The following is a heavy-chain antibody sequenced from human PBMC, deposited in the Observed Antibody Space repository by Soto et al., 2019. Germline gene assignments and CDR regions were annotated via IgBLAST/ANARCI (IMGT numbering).Heavy chain of an antibody. V-gene: IGHV4-31*01. CDR2: VHYSGTT. J-gene: IGHJ5*02. D-gene: IGHD5-12*01. CDR1: GGSISSGGHY. Sequence: QVQLQESGPGLVKPSQTLSLTCTVSGGSISSGGHYWSWIRQHPGKGLEWIGYVHYSGTTYYSPSLKCPFTMAVAMSTNQFSLELTSITAADTPLYYCARGGNSGSTGGSHHWGQGTLVTDSS. CDR3: ARGGNSGSTGGSHH.